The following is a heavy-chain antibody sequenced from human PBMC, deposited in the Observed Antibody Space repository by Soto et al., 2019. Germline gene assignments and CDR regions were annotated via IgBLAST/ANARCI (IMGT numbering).Heavy chain of an antibody. CDR1: GFTFSDHY. D-gene: IGHD4-17*01. CDR3: AMGDYGRY. CDR2: ISARSTYT. V-gene: IGHV3-11*06. Sequence: QVQLVESGGGLVKPGTSLRLSCAASGFTFSDHYMSGIRQAPGKGLEWLSHISARSTYTNYGDSVKGRFSISRDNVKPTVYLQMNSLTVDDTAIYYCAMGDYGRYWGPGTLVTVSS. J-gene: IGHJ4*02.